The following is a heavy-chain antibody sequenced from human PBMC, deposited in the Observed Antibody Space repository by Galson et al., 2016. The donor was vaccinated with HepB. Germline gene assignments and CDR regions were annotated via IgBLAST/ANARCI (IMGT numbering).Heavy chain of an antibody. CDR2: ISTADDT. V-gene: IGHV3-13*01. CDR3: TRGLSRTSCYDY. CDR1: GFTFSDYD. J-gene: IGHJ4*02. Sequence: SLRLSCAASGFTFSDYDMHWVRQTTGKGLEWVSVISTADDTYYSDSVKGRFTISRENAKNSLYLQMNSLRVGDTAVYYCTRGLSRTSCYDYWGQGTLVAVSS. D-gene: IGHD2-2*01.